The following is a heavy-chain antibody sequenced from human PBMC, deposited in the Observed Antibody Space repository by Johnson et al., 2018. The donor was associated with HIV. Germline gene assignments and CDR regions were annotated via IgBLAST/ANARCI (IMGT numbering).Heavy chain of an antibody. CDR2: ISGSGGTM. CDR1: GFSFSDYY. D-gene: IGHD2-2*03. CDR3: ASGYCSSTSCYGRKLLDDAFDI. J-gene: IGHJ3*02. V-gene: IGHV3-11*04. Sequence: QVQLVESGGGLVKPGGSLRLSCTASGFSFSDYYMSWIRQAPGKGLEWVSYISGSGGTMYNADSVKGRFTISRDNAKNSLYLQMNSLRAEDTAVYYCASGYCSSTSCYGRKLLDDAFDIWGQGTMVTVSS.